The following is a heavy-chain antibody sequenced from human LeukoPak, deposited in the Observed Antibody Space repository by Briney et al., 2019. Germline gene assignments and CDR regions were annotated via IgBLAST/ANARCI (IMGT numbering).Heavy chain of an antibody. CDR3: VREERGQAMDY. V-gene: IGHV3-64*02. D-gene: IGHD2-2*01. CDR1: GFTFSLYA. CDR2: ISSSDGST. Sequence: RGSLRLSCIASGFTFSLYAMHWVCQAPGKGLEYVSAISSSDGSTYYADSVKGRFTISRDNSKNTLYLQMGSLRPDDMGVYYCVREERGQAMDYWGQGPLVPVTS. J-gene: IGHJ4*02.